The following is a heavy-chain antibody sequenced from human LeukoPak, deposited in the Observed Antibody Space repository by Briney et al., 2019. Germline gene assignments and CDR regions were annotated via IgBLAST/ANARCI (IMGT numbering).Heavy chain of an antibody. D-gene: IGHD6-19*01. CDR3: ARGTPSSSGWLYYGMDV. CDR1: GFTFSSYA. CDR2: ISYDGSNK. J-gene: IGHJ6*02. V-gene: IGHV3-30-3*01. Sequence: GRSLRLSCAASGFTFSSYAMHWVRQAPGKGLEWVAVISYDGSNKYYADSVKGRFTISRDNSKDTLYLQMNSLRAEDTAVYYCARGTPSSSGWLYYGMDVWGQGTTVTVSS.